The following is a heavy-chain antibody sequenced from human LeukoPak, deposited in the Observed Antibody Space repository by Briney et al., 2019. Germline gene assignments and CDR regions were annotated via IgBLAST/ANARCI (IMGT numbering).Heavy chain of an antibody. V-gene: IGHV3-23*01. CDR2: ISGSGGST. J-gene: IGHJ4*02. Sequence: GGSLRLSCAASGFTFDDYAMHWVRQAPGKGLEWVSAISGSGGSTYYADSVKGRFTISRDNSKNTLYLQMNSLRAEDTAVYYCAKGHTMVRGVIGYWGQGTLVTVSS. CDR1: GFTFDDYA. CDR3: AKGHTMVRGVIGY. D-gene: IGHD3-10*01.